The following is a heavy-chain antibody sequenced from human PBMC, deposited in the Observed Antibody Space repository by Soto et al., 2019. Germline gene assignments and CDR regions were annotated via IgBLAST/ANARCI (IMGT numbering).Heavy chain of an antibody. CDR3: ARGDYQKGFDH. V-gene: IGHV4-61*03. CDR1: GDSVSSGSYR. J-gene: IGHJ5*02. CDR2: IYYTGST. D-gene: IGHD3-10*01. Sequence: SATLSLTCTVSGDSVSSGSYRWTWIRQPPGKGLEYIGSIYYTGSTNYNTSLKSRVSISLDTPRNHFSLKVTSVTAADTAVDVCARGDYQKGFDHWGLGTLGDGSS.